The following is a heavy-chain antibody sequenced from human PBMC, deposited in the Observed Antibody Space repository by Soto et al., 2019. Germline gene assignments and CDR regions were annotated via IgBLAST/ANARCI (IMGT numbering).Heavy chain of an antibody. CDR2: INAGNGNT. Sequence: ASVKVSCKASGYTFTSYAMHWVRQAPGQRLEWMGWINAGNGNTKYSQKFQGRVTITRDTSASTAYMELSSLRSEDTAVYYCARDQRRFLEWFLAVYGMDVWGQGTTVTVSS. J-gene: IGHJ6*02. CDR1: GYTFTSYA. D-gene: IGHD3-3*01. V-gene: IGHV1-3*01. CDR3: ARDQRRFLEWFLAVYGMDV.